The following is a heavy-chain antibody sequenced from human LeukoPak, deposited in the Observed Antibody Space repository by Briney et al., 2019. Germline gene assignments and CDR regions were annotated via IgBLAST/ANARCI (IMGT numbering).Heavy chain of an antibody. Sequence: SETLSLTCTVSGGSINNYYWSWIRQPPGKGLEWIGRIYTSGSTDYNPSLKSRVTMSVDTSKNQFSLKLSSVTAADTAVYYCASLYDSSGYFDYWGQGTLVTVSS. D-gene: IGHD3-22*01. CDR3: ASLYDSSGYFDY. V-gene: IGHV4-4*07. CDR1: GGSINNYY. CDR2: IYTSGST. J-gene: IGHJ4*02.